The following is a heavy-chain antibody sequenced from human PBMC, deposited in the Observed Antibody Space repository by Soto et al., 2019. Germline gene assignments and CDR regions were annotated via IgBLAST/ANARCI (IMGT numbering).Heavy chain of an antibody. CDR1: GLPHSNFA. CDR3: AKDAVYNDGLWLMDH. Sequence: GGSLRLSCSASGLPHSNFAMMWVRQAPGKGLECVSGIYGSGGGIEYADSVKGRFTISRDNSKNTVYLQMTDLRADDTAVYYCAKDAVYNDGLWLMDHWGQGTQVTAPQ. J-gene: IGHJ4*02. V-gene: IGHV3-23*01. D-gene: IGHD2-21*01. CDR2: IYGSGGGI.